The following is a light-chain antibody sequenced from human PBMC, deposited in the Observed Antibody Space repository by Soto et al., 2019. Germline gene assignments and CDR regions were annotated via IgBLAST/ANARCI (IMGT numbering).Light chain of an antibody. CDR3: QQYGSSPQA. J-gene: IGKJ1*01. Sequence: VMRQSPATLSVSPGDGATLSCRGSQSVSNNYLAWYQQKTGQAPRLLIHGEFTRATGIPDRLSGSGSGTDLNLTISRLEPEDFAVYYCQQYGSSPQACGQGTKVDIK. CDR2: GEF. CDR1: QSVSNNY. V-gene: IGKV3-20*01.